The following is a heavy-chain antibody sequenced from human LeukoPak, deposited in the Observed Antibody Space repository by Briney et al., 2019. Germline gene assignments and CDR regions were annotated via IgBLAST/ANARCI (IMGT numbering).Heavy chain of an antibody. V-gene: IGHV1-18*01. Sequence: GASVKVSCKATGYSFSTFGITWVRQAAGHGLEWMGWISHYDDSTAYGQKFEGRVTMTRDTSTNTAYMELRSLTSDDTALYYCAKVDPPIAVGAPGDAFDLWGQGTMVIVPS. CDR1: GYSFSTFG. J-gene: IGHJ3*01. D-gene: IGHD6-19*01. CDR3: AKVDPPIAVGAPGDAFDL. CDR2: ISHYDDST.